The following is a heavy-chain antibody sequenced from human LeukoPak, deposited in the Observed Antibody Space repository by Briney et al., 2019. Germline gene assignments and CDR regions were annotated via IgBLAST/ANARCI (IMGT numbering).Heavy chain of an antibody. Sequence: GGSLRLSCAASGFTFSSYWMSWVRQAPGKGLEWVANIKQDGSEKYYVDSVKGRFTISRDNAKNSLYLQMNSLRAEDTAVYYCAREYSYGYDYYYMDVWGKGTTVTVSS. CDR1: GFTFSSYW. D-gene: IGHD5-18*01. V-gene: IGHV3-7*01. CDR3: AREYSYGYDYYYMDV. CDR2: IKQDGSEK. J-gene: IGHJ6*03.